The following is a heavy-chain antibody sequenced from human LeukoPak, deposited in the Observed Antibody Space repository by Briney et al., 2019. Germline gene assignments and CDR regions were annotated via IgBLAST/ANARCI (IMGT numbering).Heavy chain of an antibody. CDR2: IYTSGST. D-gene: IGHD3-10*01. Sequence: ASETLSLTCTVSGGSISSYYWSWIRRPAGKGLEWIGRIYTSGSTNYNPSLKSRVTMSVDTSKNQFSLKLSSVTAADTAVYYCARDRQAHYYGSGSPNAFDIWGQGTMVTVSS. CDR1: GGSISSYY. CDR3: ARDRQAHYYGSGSPNAFDI. V-gene: IGHV4-4*07. J-gene: IGHJ3*02.